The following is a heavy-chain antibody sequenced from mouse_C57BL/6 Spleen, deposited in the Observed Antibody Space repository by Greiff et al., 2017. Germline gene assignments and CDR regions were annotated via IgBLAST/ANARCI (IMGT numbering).Heavy chain of an antibody. V-gene: IGHV3-1*01. CDR3: ASAPNYYGSSWGYFDV. J-gene: IGHJ1*03. Sequence: EVKLQESGPGMVKPSQSLSLTCTVTGYSITSGYDWHWIRHFPGNKLEWMGYISYSGSTNYNPSLKSRISITHDTSKNHFFLKLNSVTTEDTATYYCASAPNYYGSSWGYFDVWGTGTTVTVSS. CDR2: ISYSGST. CDR1: GYSITSGYD. D-gene: IGHD1-1*01.